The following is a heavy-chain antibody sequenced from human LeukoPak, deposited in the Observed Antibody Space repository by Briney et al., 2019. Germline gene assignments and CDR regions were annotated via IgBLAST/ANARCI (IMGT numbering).Heavy chain of an antibody. CDR1: GYTITGYY. D-gene: IGHD3-16*01. CDR3: ARMGTGGLDY. Sequence: ASVKVSCTASGYTITGYYIHWVRQAPGQGLEWMGWINPSSGGSTYAQKFQGRVTMTRDTSISTAYMELSSLRSEDTAVYYCARMGTGGLDYWGQGTLVTVSS. V-gene: IGHV1-2*02. J-gene: IGHJ4*02. CDR2: INPSSGGS.